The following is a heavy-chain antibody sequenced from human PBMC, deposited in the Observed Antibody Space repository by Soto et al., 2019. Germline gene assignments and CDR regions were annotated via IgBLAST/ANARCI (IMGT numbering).Heavy chain of an antibody. V-gene: IGHV4-59*01. CDR3: ARDHPMVGATTRDYYCGMDV. CDR2: IYYSGST. D-gene: IGHD1-26*01. CDR1: GGSISSYY. J-gene: IGHJ6*02. Sequence: SETLSLTCTVSGGSISSYYWSWIRQPPGKGLEWIGYIYYSGSTNYNPSLQSRVTISVDTSKNQFSLKLSSVTAADTAVYYCARDHPMVGATTRDYYCGMDVWGQGTTVTVSS.